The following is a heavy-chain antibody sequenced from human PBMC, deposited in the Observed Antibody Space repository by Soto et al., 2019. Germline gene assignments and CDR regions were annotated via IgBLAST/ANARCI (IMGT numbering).Heavy chain of an antibody. CDR3: ARIIAVAAAYYYYGMDV. J-gene: IGHJ6*02. CDR1: GGSISSSSYY. D-gene: IGHD6-19*01. V-gene: IGHV4-39*01. CDR2: IYYSGST. Sequence: SETLSLTCTVSGGSISSSSYYWGWIRQPPGKGLEWIGSIYYSGSTYYNPSLNSRVTISVDTSKNQFSLKLSSVTAADTAVYYCARIIAVAAAYYYYGMDVWGQGTTVTVSS.